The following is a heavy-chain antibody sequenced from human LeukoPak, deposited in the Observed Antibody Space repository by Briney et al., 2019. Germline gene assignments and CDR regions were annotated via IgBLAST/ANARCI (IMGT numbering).Heavy chain of an antibody. V-gene: IGHV4-39*01. CDR2: IYYSGST. CDR3: ARMSPRLRRLTLTTTKGFDY. D-gene: IGHD4-17*01. CDR1: GYSISSSNYY. Sequence: SETLSLTCTVSGYSISSSNYYWGWIRQPPGKGLEWIGSIYYSGSTYYNPSLKSRVTIFVDTSKNQFSLKLSSVTAADTAVYYCARMSPRLRRLTLTTTKGFDYWGQGTLVTVSS. J-gene: IGHJ4*02.